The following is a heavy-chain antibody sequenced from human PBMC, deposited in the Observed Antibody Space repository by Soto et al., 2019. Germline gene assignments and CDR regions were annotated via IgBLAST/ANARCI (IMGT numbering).Heavy chain of an antibody. CDR2: IIPIFGTA. CDR1: GGTFSSYA. J-gene: IGHJ3*02. Sequence: QVQLVQSGAEVKKPGSSVKVSCKASGGTFSSYAISWVRQAPGQGLEWMGGIIPIFGTANYAQKFQGRVTSTADESPSTAYMELSSLRSEDTAVYYCARAMSGRWPPKEGAFDIWGQGTMVTVSS. CDR3: ARAMSGRWPPKEGAFDI. V-gene: IGHV1-69*01.